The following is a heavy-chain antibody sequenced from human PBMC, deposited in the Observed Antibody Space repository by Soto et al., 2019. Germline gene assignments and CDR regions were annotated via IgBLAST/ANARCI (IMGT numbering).Heavy chain of an antibody. CDR1: GYTFTSYY. D-gene: IGHD6-19*01. CDR3: VCGIAVAFEY. J-gene: IGHJ4*02. V-gene: IGHV1-46*01. Sequence: ASVKVSCKTSGYTFTSYYMHWVRQAPGQGLEWMGIINPNGGGTIYAQNFQGRLTMTSDTSTSTVYMELSSVRSEDTALYYCVCGIAVAFEYWGQGTLVTVSS. CDR2: INPNGGGT.